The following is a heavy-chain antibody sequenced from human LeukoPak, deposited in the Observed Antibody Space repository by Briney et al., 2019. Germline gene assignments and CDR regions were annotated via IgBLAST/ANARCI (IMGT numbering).Heavy chain of an antibody. J-gene: IGHJ4*02. V-gene: IGHV4-39*01. CDR3: ARQVTVGSFFDY. Sequence: PSETLSLTCTVSGGSISSSNYYWGRIRQPPGKGLEWIGCIYYSGSTYYNPALKSRVTISLDTSKNQSSLKLSSVTAADTAVYYCARQVTVGSFFDYWGQGTLVTVSS. CDR2: IYYSGST. D-gene: IGHD2-21*02. CDR1: GGSISSSNYY.